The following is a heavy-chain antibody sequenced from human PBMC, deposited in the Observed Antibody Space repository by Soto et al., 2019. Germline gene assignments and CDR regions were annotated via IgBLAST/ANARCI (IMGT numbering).Heavy chain of an antibody. CDR1: GGSITSGAYY. CDR2: IHYSGRT. D-gene: IGHD3-22*01. Sequence: PLETLSLTCAVSGGSITSGAYYWTWIRQHPGKGLEWIAYIHYSGRTYYNPSLKSRVTISVDTSNNQFSLKLSSVTAADTAVYYCARYYFDSSGYSNWFDPWGQGTLVTVSS. J-gene: IGHJ5*02. CDR3: ARYYFDSSGYSNWFDP. V-gene: IGHV4-31*11.